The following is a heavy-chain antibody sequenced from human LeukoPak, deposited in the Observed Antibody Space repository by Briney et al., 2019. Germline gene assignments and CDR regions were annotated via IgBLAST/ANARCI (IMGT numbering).Heavy chain of an antibody. Sequence: GGSLRLSCAASGFIFNSYGIHWVRQAPGRGLVWVSRISSDGSDIFYADSVKGRFTISRDNSRNMLYLQMNSLRAEDTAVYYCARDKGVAMEERSDYWGQGVLVTVSS. CDR1: GFIFNSYG. CDR3: ARDKGVAMEERSDY. V-gene: IGHV3-74*01. D-gene: IGHD2-2*01. J-gene: IGHJ4*02. CDR2: ISSDGSDI.